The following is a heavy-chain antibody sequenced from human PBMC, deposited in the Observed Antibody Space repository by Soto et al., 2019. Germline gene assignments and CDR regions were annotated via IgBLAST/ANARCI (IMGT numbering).Heavy chain of an antibody. J-gene: IGHJ4*02. CDR2: ISGSGGST. V-gene: IGHV3-23*01. D-gene: IGHD6-13*01. CDR3: AKEVTAAGIRRYYFDY. Sequence: EVQLLESGGGLVQPGGSLRLSCAASGFTFSSYAMSWVRQAPGKGLEWVSAISGSGGSTYYADSVKGRFTISRDNSKNTLYLQMNSLRAEDTAVYYCAKEVTAAGIRRYYFDYWGQGTLVTVSS. CDR1: GFTFSSYA.